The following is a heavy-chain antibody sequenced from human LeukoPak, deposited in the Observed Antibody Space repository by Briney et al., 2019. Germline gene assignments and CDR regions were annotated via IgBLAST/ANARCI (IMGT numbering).Heavy chain of an antibody. CDR1: GFTFSDSW. Sequence: GGSLRLSCGTSGFTFSDSWMSWFRQAPGQGLEWVASIKDDGSDKYYLDSVRGRFTISRDNAEDSLYLQLDDPRAEDTAVFYCARHLLRGQNFDCWGQGTLVTVSS. V-gene: IGHV3-7*01. CDR2: IKDDGSDK. CDR3: ARHLLRGQNFDC. J-gene: IGHJ4*02.